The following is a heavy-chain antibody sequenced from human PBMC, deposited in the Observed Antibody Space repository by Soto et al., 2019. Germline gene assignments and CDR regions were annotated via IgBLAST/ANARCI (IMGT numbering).Heavy chain of an antibody. V-gene: IGHV3-21*01. CDR2: ISSSSSYI. Sequence: PGGSLRLSCAASGFTFSSYSMNWVRQAPGKGLEWVSSISSSSSYIYYADSVKGRFTISRDNAKNSLYLQMNSLRAEDTAVYYCACDLGIAVAGTGEEFDYWGQGTLVTVSS. CDR3: ACDLGIAVAGTGEEFDY. J-gene: IGHJ4*02. CDR1: GFTFSSYS. D-gene: IGHD6-19*01.